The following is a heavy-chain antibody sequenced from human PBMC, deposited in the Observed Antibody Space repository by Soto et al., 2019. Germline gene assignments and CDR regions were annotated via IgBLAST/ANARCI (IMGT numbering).Heavy chain of an antibody. Sequence: GGSLRLSCAAPGFTFSSYGMHWVRQAPGKGLEWVAVISYDGSNKYYADSVKGRFTISRDNSKNTLYLQMNSLRAEDTAVYYCAKSAASSDGMDVWGQGTTVTVSS. V-gene: IGHV3-30*18. J-gene: IGHJ6*02. CDR1: GFTFSSYG. CDR3: AKSAASSDGMDV. D-gene: IGHD6-13*01. CDR2: ISYDGSNK.